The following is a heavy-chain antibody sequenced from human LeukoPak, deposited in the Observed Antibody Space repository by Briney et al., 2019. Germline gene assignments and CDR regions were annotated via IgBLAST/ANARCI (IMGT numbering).Heavy chain of an antibody. Sequence: PGGSLRLSCAASGFTFSSYWMNWVRQAPGKGLEWVANIKQDGSEKYYVHSVKGRFTVSRDNAKNSLYLQMNSLRAEDTAVYYCASAGMTTVTTIGFYWGQEPWSPSPQ. CDR2: IKQDGSEK. CDR3: ASAGMTTVTTIGFY. V-gene: IGHV3-7*01. J-gene: IGHJ4*01. D-gene: IGHD4-17*01. CDR1: GFTFSSYW.